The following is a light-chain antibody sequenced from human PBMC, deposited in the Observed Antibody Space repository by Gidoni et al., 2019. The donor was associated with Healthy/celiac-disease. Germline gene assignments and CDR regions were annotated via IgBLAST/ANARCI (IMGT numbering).Light chain of an antibody. J-gene: IGLJ1*01. Sequence: QSALTQPRPVSGSPGQPVTISCTGTSSDVGGYNYVSWYQQHPGKAPKLMIYDVSKRPSGVPDRFSGSKSGNTASLTISGLQAEDEADYYCCSYAGSYTAPYVFGTGTKVTVL. V-gene: IGLV2-11*01. CDR2: DVS. CDR1: SSDVGGYNY. CDR3: CSYAGSYTAPYV.